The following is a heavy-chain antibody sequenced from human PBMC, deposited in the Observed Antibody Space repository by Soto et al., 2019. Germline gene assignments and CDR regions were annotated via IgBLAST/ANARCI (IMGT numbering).Heavy chain of an antibody. Sequence: QVQLVDSGGGLVKPGGSLRLSCAASGFTFSDYYMTWLRQAPGKGLEWVSYISTRGSYTNYADSVKGRFTISRDNAKNSLYLQMKILRAEDTAVYYCARESGDVYDYWGRGTPVTVSS. V-gene: IGHV3-11*05. CDR1: GFTFSDYY. D-gene: IGHD2-21*01. J-gene: IGHJ4*02. CDR3: ARESGDVYDY. CDR2: ISTRGSYT.